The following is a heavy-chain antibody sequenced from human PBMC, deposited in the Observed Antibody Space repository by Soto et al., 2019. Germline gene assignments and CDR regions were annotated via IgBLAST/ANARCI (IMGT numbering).Heavy chain of an antibody. V-gene: IGHV3-48*02. Sequence: EVQLVESGGGLVQPGGSLRLSCVASGFTFSSYSMNWVRQAPGKGLEWVSYISVGSTTIYYADSVEGRFTISRDNAKNSVYLQMNSLRDEDSAVYYCARVIAMDLRLHTAPGYWGQGTLVTVSS. D-gene: IGHD5-18*01. CDR3: ARVIAMDLRLHTAPGY. CDR1: GFTFSSYS. J-gene: IGHJ4*02. CDR2: ISVGSTTI.